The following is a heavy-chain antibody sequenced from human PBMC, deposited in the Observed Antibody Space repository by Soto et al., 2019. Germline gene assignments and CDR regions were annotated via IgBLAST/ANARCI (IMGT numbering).Heavy chain of an antibody. J-gene: IGHJ5*02. CDR3: ARRSVLLWFGELGSWFDP. Sequence: SETLSLTCAVYGGSFSGYYWSWIRQPPGKGLEWIGEINHSGSTNYNPSLKSRVTISVDTSKNQFSLKLSSVTAADTAVYYCARRSVLLWFGELGSWFDPWGQGTLVTVSS. V-gene: IGHV4-34*01. CDR2: INHSGST. CDR1: GGSFSGYY. D-gene: IGHD3-10*01.